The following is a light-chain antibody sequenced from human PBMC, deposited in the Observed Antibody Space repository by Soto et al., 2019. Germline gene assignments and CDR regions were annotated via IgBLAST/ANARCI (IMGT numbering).Light chain of an antibody. J-gene: IGKJ5*01. CDR3: QPRSNWIT. CDR2: DAS. CDR1: QSVNSNY. V-gene: IGKV3-11*01. Sequence: EIVMTQSPATRAVSPGERATLSCRASQSVNSNYLAWYQQKPGQAPRLLIYDASNRATGIPARFSGSGSGTDFTLTISSLEPEDFAVYYCQPRSNWITFGQGTRLEI.